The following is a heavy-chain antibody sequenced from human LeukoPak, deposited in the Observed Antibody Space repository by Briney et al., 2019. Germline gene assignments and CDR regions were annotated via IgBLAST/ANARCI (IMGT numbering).Heavy chain of an antibody. CDR2: IRGGGEP. V-gene: IGHV3-23*01. D-gene: IGHD3/OR15-3a*01. CDR3: AKANLVLDADAVW. Sequence: GVSLRLSCAASGFSFSNYAMSWDRQAPARRPGWVSSIRGGGEPFYGDTVKGRFTLSRDDSRNPVYLQLNNLRVEDTGIYCCAKANLVLDADAVWGGPGTQGT. J-gene: IGHJ4*02. CDR1: GFSFSNYA.